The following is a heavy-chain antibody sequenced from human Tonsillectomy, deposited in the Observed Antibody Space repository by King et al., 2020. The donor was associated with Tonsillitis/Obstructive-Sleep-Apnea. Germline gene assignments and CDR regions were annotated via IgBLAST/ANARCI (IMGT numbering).Heavy chain of an antibody. V-gene: IGHV3-7*01. CDR1: GFTFSSYW. CDR2: IKEDGSEK. CDR3: ARDGAARRGFDY. D-gene: IGHD6-6*01. J-gene: IGHJ4*02. Sequence: DVQLVESGGGLVQPGGSLRLSCAASGFTFSSYWMSWDRQAPGKGLEWVGNIKEDGSEKYYVDSVKGRFTISRDNAKNSLYLQMNSLRAEDTAVYYCARDGAARRGFDYWGQGTLVTVSS.